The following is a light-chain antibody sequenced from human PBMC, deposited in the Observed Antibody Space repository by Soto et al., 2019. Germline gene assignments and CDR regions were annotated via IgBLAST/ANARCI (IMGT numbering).Light chain of an antibody. V-gene: IGKV3-20*01. J-gene: IGKJ1*01. CDR2: GAS. CDR1: QSVSSSY. CDR3: QQYGSSPWT. Sequence: EIVVTQSPGTLSLTQGERATLSCRASQSVSSSYLAWYQQKPGQAPRLLIYGASSRATGIPDRFSGSGSGTDFTLTISRLEPEDFAVYYCQQYGSSPWTFGQGTKVDIK.